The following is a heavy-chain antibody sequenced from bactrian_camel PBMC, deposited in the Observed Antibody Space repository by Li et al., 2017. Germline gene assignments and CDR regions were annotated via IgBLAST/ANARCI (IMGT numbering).Heavy chain of an antibody. J-gene: IGHJ4*01. D-gene: IGHD4*01. CDR1: GLTSNGCA. CDR2: IRADGST. V-gene: IGHV3S53*01. CDR3: AAESASYSDYDNLFLTCGGEEYHY. Sequence: VQLVESGGGSVKAGGSLRLSCTDPGLTSNGCAMNWYRQAAGKQREWVSTIRADGSTSYADSVKGRFTISQDSAKNAVYLQMISLKPEDTALYYCAAESASYSDYDNLFLTCGGEEYHYWGQGTQVTVS.